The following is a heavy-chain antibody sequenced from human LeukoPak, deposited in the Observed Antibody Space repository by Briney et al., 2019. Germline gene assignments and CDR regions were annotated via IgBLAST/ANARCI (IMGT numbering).Heavy chain of an antibody. CDR1: GYTFTGYY. Sequence: ASVKVSCKASGYTFTGYYMHWVRQAPGQGLEWMGWINPNSGGTNYAQKFQGRVTMTRDTSISTAYMELSRLRSDDTAVYYCARDVGPGGSNDFDIWGQGTMVTVSS. CDR2: INPNSGGT. J-gene: IGHJ3*02. CDR3: ARDVGPGGSNDFDI. V-gene: IGHV1-2*02. D-gene: IGHD2-15*01.